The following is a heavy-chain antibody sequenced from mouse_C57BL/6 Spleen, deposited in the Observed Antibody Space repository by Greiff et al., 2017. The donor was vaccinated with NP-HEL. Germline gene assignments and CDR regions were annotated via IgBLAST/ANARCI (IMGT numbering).Heavy chain of an antibody. CDR1: GYTFTDYN. CDR2: INPNNGGT. D-gene: IGHD4-1*01. CDR3: ALTGTGYFDY. Sequence: EVKLQESGPELVKPGASVKMSCKASGYTFTDYNMHWVKQSHGKSLEWIGYINPNNGGTSYNQKFKGKATLTVNKSSSTAYMELRSLTSEDSAVYYCALTGTGYFDYWGQGTTLTVSS. J-gene: IGHJ2*01. V-gene: IGHV1-22*01.